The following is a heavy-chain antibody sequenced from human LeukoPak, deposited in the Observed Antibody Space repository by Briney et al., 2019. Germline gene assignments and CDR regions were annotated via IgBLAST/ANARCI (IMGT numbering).Heavy chain of an antibody. CDR3: ARETPEGYYDSSGYDDAFDI. V-gene: IGHV1-69*04. CDR1: GYTFTSYG. Sequence: ASVKVSCKASGYTFTSYGISWVRQAPGQGLEWMGRIIPILGIANYAQKFQGRVTITADKSTSTAYMELSSLRSEDTAVYYCARETPEGYYDSSGYDDAFDIWGQGTMVTVSS. J-gene: IGHJ3*02. D-gene: IGHD3-22*01. CDR2: IIPILGIA.